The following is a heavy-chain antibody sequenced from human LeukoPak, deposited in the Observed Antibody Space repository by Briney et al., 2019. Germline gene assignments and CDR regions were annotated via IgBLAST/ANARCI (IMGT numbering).Heavy chain of an antibody. D-gene: IGHD3-10*01. CDR2: ISWNSGSI. CDR3: AKGKDYYGPIDY. CDR1: GFTFDDYA. J-gene: IGHJ4*02. Sequence: GGSLRLSCAASGFTFDDYAMHWVRQAPGKGREWVSGISWNSGSIGYADSVEGRFTISRDNAKNSLYLQMNSLRAEDTALYYCAKGKDYYGPIDYWGQGTLVTVSS. V-gene: IGHV3-9*01.